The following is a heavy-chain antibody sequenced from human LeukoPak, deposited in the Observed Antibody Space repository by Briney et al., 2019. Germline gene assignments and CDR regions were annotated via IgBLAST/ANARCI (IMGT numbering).Heavy chain of an antibody. CDR2: LIPIFGTA. V-gene: IGHV1-69*01. Sequence: SVKVSCKASGGTFSSYAISWARQALGQGLEWMGGLIPIFGTANYAQKFQGRVTITADESTSTAYMELSSLRSEDTAVYYCARKLYSSSRYYYYYGMDVWGQGITVTVSS. CDR3: ARKLYSSSRYYYYYGMDV. J-gene: IGHJ6*02. CDR1: GGTFSSYA. D-gene: IGHD6-13*01.